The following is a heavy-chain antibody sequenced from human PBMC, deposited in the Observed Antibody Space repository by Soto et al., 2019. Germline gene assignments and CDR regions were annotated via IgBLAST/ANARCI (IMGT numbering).Heavy chain of an antibody. CDR3: ASMIGDPVLSFDS. CDR2: IFYSGST. V-gene: IGHV4-59*01. J-gene: IGHJ5*01. D-gene: IGHD3-10*02. CDR1: GGSISSYY. Sequence: QVQLQESGPGLVKPSETLSLTCTVSGGSISSYYWSWIRQPPGKGLEWIGFIFYSGSTSYNPSLKSRVTLAIDTSEYQFSLKLNSVTAADTAVYYCASMIGDPVLSFDSWGQGTLVAVFS.